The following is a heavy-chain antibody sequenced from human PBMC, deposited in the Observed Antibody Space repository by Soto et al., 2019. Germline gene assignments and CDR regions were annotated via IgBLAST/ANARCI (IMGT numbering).Heavy chain of an antibody. CDR3: ARDPDDFWSGYYVFYYYYGMDV. D-gene: IGHD3-3*01. J-gene: IGHJ6*02. CDR1: GFTFSSYA. Sequence: GGSLRLSCAASGFTFSSYAMHCVRQAPGKGLEWVAVISYDGSNKYYADSVKGRFTISRDNSKNTLYLQMNSLRAEDTAVYYCARDPDDFWSGYYVFYYYYGMDVWGQGTTVTVSS. CDR2: ISYDGSNK. V-gene: IGHV3-30-3*01.